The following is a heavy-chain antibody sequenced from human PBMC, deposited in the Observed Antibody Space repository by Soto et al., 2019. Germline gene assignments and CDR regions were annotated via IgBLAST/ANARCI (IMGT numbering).Heavy chain of an antibody. D-gene: IGHD3-3*01. Sequence: PSETLSLTCPVSGGSIRNYDWSWIRQPPGKGLEWIGYIHYSGSTKYNPSLKSRVTISADTSKNQFSLKLSSVTAADAAVYYCARGHYDFWSGYFATIDYWGQGTLVTVSS. CDR1: GGSIRNYD. CDR3: ARGHYDFWSGYFATIDY. V-gene: IGHV4-59*08. CDR2: IHYSGST. J-gene: IGHJ4*02.